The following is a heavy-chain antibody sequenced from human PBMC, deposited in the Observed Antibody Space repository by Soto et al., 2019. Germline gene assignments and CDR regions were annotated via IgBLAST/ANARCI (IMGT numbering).Heavy chain of an antibody. D-gene: IGHD3-22*01. J-gene: IGHJ4*02. CDR3: AKLMYSFDSSGFSVDY. Sequence: QARLVESGGGVVQPGRSLRLSCVASEFTFSSYGMQWVRQAPGKGLDWVAFISYGGSNQYYADSVKGRFTISRDDSKNMLYLQMNSLRPEDTAVYYCAKLMYSFDSSGFSVDYWGQGTLATVSS. V-gene: IGHV3-30*18. CDR1: EFTFSSYG. CDR2: ISYGGSNQ.